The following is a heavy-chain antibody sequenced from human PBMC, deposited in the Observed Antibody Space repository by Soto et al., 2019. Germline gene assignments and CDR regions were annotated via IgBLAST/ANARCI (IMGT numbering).Heavy chain of an antibody. J-gene: IGHJ4*02. V-gene: IGHV4-59*01. CDR3: TKYRRTDAEGYSFDY. Sequence: SETLSLTCTVSGGSISVSYWSWIRHTPGKVLEWVGYIHYSGSTNYNPSLKSRVTMSVDSAKNQFSLQLSSVTAADTAVYFCTKYRRTDAEGYSFDYWGQGALVTSPQ. CDR2: IHYSGST. D-gene: IGHD2-15*01. CDR1: GGSISVSY.